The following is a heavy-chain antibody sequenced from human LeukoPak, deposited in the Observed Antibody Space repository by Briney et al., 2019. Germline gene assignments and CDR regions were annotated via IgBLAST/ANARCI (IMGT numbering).Heavy chain of an antibody. V-gene: IGHV1-18*01. CDR1: GYTFTNYG. CDR3: ARDRRVSRDYFDY. Sequence: ASVKVSCKASGYTFTNYGVSWVRQAPGQGLEWMGWISAHNGHTNYAQKLQGRVTMTTDTSTSTAYMEVRSLRSDDTAVYYCARDRRVSRDYFDYWGQGTLVTVSS. CDR2: ISAHNGHT. J-gene: IGHJ4*02. D-gene: IGHD2/OR15-2a*01.